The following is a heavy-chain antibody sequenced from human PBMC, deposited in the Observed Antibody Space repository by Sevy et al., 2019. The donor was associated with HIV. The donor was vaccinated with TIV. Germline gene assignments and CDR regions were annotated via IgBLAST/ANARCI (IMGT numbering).Heavy chain of an antibody. CDR1: GFSISTYA. V-gene: IGHV3-23*01. D-gene: IGHD2-15*01. CDR3: AKAPPRHCSSGSCPRAYYYYGMDV. Sequence: GGSLRLSCAASGFSISTYAMNWVRQAPGKGLEWVSAISGRGGSTYYADSVEGRFTISRDNSKNTLYLQMNSLRAEDTAVYYCAKAPPRHCSSGSCPRAYYYYGMDVWGQGTTVTVSS. J-gene: IGHJ6*02. CDR2: ISGRGGST.